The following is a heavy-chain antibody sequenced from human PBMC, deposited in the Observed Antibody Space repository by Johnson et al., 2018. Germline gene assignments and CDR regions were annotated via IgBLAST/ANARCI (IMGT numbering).Heavy chain of an antibody. Sequence: VQLVESGGGLVQPGRSLRLSCAASGFTFDDSGFTFDDFAMHWVRQAPGKGLEWVSGISWNSAKIGYAKSGKGRFTISRDNAKHSLDLQMNSLRPEHTGLYYCASAEAGYDFWSGYPHWGQGTLVTVSS. V-gene: IGHV3-9*01. CDR3: ASAEAGYDFWSGYPH. CDR2: ISWNSAKI. J-gene: IGHJ1*01. D-gene: IGHD3-3*01. CDR1: GFTFDDSGFTFDDFA.